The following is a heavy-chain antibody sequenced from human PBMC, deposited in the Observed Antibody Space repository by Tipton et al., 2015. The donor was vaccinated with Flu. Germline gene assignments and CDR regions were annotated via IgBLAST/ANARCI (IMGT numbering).Heavy chain of an antibody. CDR1: GASISSRSYY. CDR2: IYSSGST. D-gene: IGHD2-21*02. V-gene: IGHV4-39*07. Sequence: TLSLTCTVSGASISSRSYYWGWIRQPPGKGLEWIGCIYSSGSTYYNPSLKSRVTISLDTSKNQFSLKLSSVTAADTAVYYCATHCVGVCSHAFDIWGQGTMVTVSS. J-gene: IGHJ3*02. CDR3: ATHCVGVCSHAFDI.